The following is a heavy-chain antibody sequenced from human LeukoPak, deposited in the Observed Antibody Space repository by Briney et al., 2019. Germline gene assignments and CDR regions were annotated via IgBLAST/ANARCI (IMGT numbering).Heavy chain of an antibody. CDR3: AKDTPLFGYSSGWSSNAFDF. CDR1: GFSFTDAW. V-gene: IGHV3-23*01. Sequence: GGSLRLSCAASGFSFTDAWMSWVRQVPGKGLEWVSTITGSSRSTYFADSVRGRFTISRDNSKNTLYLQMNNLRAEDTAIYYCAKDTPLFGYSSGWSSNAFDFWGQGTLVTVSS. CDR2: ITGSSRST. D-gene: IGHD6-19*01. J-gene: IGHJ4*02.